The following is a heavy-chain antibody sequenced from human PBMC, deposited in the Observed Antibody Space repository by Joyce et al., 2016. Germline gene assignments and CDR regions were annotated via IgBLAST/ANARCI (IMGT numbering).Heavy chain of an antibody. V-gene: IGHV4-59*01. Sequence: QVQLQESGPGLVKPSENLSLSCTVSGCSISSYYWSWIRQPPGKGLEWIGYINHRGRTNYNPSLKSRVTISVDTSKNEFSLKMTSVTAADTAVYYCARGNDYDYWSGYEAHYFDYWGQGTLVTVSS. CDR1: GCSISSYY. J-gene: IGHJ4*02. CDR3: ARGNDYDYWSGYEAHYFDY. CDR2: INHRGRT. D-gene: IGHD3-3*01.